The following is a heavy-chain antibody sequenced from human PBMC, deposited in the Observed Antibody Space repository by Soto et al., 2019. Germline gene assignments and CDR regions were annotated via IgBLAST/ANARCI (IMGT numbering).Heavy chain of an antibody. V-gene: IGHV3-30*18. CDR2: ISYDGSNK. D-gene: IGHD6-19*01. J-gene: IGHJ6*02. CDR3: AKGVRAVSSGWDYYYYYGMDV. CDR1: GFTFSSYG. Sequence: QVQLVESGGGVVQPGRSLRLSCAASGFTFSSYGMHWVRQAPGKGLEWVAVISYDGSNKYYADSVKGRFTISRYNSKNTLYLQMNSLRAEDTAVYYCAKGVRAVSSGWDYYYYYGMDVWGQGTTVTVSS.